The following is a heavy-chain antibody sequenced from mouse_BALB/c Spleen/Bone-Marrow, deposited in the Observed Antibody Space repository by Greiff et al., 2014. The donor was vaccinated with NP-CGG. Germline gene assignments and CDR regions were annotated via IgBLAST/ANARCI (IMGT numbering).Heavy chain of an antibody. D-gene: IGHD1-1*01. Sequence: QVQLQQSGAELVKPGASVKLSCKASGYTFTEYIIHWVKQRSGQGLEWIGWFYPGSGSIKYNEKFKDKATLTADKSSSTVYMELSRLTSEDSAVYFCARHGENYYYGSSYDYAMDYWGQGTSVTVSS. CDR3: ARHGENYYYGSSYDYAMDY. CDR1: GYTFTEYI. J-gene: IGHJ4*01. V-gene: IGHV1-62-2*01. CDR2: FYPGSGSI.